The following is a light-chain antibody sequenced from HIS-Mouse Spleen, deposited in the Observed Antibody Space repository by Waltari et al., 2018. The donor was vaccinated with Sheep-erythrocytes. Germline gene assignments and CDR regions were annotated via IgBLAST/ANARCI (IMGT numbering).Light chain of an antibody. CDR1: SSDVGSYNL. CDR3: CSYAGSSTPWV. CDR2: EGS. Sequence: QSALTQPASVSGSPGQSITISCTGTSSDVGSYNLVSWYQQHPGKAPKLMIYEGSKRHSGVSNRFAGSKSGNTASLTISGLQAEDDADYYCCSYAGSSTPWVFGGGTKLTVL. V-gene: IGLV2-23*01. J-gene: IGLJ3*02.